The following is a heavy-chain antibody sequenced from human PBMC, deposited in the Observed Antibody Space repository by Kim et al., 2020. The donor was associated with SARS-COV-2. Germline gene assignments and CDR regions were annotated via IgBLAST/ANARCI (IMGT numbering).Heavy chain of an antibody. D-gene: IGHD3-10*01. Sequence: VKGRFTISRDNAKNSLFLQMNGLRDEDTAVYYCVRFKYWMRGAYWYSGMDVWGQGTTVIVSS. J-gene: IGHJ6*02. CDR3: VRFKYWMRGAYWYSGMDV. V-gene: IGHV3-48*03.